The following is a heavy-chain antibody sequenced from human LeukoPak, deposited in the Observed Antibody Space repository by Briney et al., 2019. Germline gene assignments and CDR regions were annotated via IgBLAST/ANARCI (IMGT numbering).Heavy chain of an antibody. Sequence: SVKVSCKVSGGTFSSYAISWVRQAPGQGLEWMGRIIPILGIANYAQKFQGRVTITADKSTSTAYMELSSLRSEDTAVYYCASNRKGYCSGGSRYYYYYGMDVWGPGTTVTVSS. CDR1: GGTFSSYA. J-gene: IGHJ6*02. D-gene: IGHD2-15*01. CDR3: ASNRKGYCSGGSRYYYYYGMDV. CDR2: IIPILGIA. V-gene: IGHV1-69*04.